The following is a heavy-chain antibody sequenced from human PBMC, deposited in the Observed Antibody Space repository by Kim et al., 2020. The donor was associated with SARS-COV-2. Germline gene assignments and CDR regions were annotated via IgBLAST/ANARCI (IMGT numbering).Heavy chain of an antibody. CDR1: GGSISSYY. CDR2: IYNSGST. CDR3: ARAISSGYSYGRYYYGMDV. V-gene: IGHV4-4*07. D-gene: IGHD5-18*01. Sequence: SETLSLTCTVSGGSISSYYWSWIRQPAGKGLEWIGRIYNSGSTNYNPSLKSRVTMSVDTSKNQFSLKLSSVTAADTAVYYCARAISSGYSYGRYYYGMDVWGQGTTVTVSS. J-gene: IGHJ6*02.